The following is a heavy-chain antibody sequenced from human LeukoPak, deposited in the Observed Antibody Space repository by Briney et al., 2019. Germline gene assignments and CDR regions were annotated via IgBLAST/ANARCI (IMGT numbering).Heavy chain of an antibody. J-gene: IGHJ2*01. V-gene: IGHV4-39*01. D-gene: IGHD2/OR15-2a*01. CDR3: ARPEGVLSAWYFDL. CDR2: IYYSGST. CDR1: GGSISSSSYY. Sequence: SSETLSLTCTVSGGSISSSSYYWGWIRQPPGKGLEWIGSIYYSGSTYYNPSLKSRVTISVDTSKNQFSLKLSSVTAADTAVYYCARPEGVLSAWYFDLWGRGTLVTVSS.